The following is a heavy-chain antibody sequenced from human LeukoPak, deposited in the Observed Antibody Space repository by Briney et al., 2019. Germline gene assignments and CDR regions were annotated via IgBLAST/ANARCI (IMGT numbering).Heavy chain of an antibody. J-gene: IGHJ4*02. D-gene: IGHD5-24*01. CDR2: IYTSGST. Sequence: SETLSLTCTVSGGSISSYYWSWIRQPAGKGLEWIGRIYTSGSTNYNPSLKSRVTMSVDTSKDQFSLKLSSVTAADTAVYYCARDNQGGRDGYNWVYWGQGTLATVSS. CDR1: GGSISSYY. V-gene: IGHV4-4*07. CDR3: ARDNQGGRDGYNWVY.